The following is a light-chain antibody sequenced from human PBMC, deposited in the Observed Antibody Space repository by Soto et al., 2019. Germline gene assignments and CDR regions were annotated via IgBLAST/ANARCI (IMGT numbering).Light chain of an antibody. CDR1: QSVSSNH. CDR2: GAS. J-gene: IGKJ1*01. Sequence: ESALTQSPGTLSLSPGESATLSCLASQSVSSNHLAWYQQKRGQPPRLLIYGASSRATGTPGRFSGSGSGTDFTLTITRLEPEDFAVYYCQQYGSSPQTFGQGTKVDIK. V-gene: IGKV3-20*01. CDR3: QQYGSSPQT.